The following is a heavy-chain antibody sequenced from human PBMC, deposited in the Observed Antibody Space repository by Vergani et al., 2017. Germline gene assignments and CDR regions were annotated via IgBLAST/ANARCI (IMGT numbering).Heavy chain of an antibody. V-gene: IGHV3-74*01. CDR3: ARAKQVGTAGRLNWFDP. CDR1: AFTFSSYW. J-gene: IGHJ5*02. D-gene: IGHD2-2*01. CDR2: ISTDGSIT. Sequence: EVQLVESGGGLVQPGGSLRLSCAASAFTFSSYWMHWVRQAPGKGLVWVSRISTDGSITSYADSVRDRFTISRDNAENTLYLQMNSLRAEDTAVYYCARAKQVGTAGRLNWFDPWGQGTLVTVSS.